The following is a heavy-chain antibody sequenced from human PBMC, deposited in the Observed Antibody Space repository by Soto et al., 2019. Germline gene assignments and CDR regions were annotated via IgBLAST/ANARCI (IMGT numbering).Heavy chain of an antibody. J-gene: IGHJ4*02. CDR2: ISGSGDST. CDR3: ARRSSGWYFDY. Sequence: GGSLRLSCAASGFTFSSYAMNWVRQAPGKGLEWVSVISGSGDSTYSADSVKGRFTISRDNSKNTLYLQMNSLRAEDTAVYYCARRSSGWYFDYWGQGTLVTVSS. D-gene: IGHD6-19*01. CDR1: GFTFSSYA. V-gene: IGHV3-23*01.